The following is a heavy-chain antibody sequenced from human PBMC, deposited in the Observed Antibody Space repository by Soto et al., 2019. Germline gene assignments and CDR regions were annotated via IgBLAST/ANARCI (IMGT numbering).Heavy chain of an antibody. V-gene: IGHV3-30-3*01. D-gene: IGHD2-15*01. CDR1: GFTFSSYA. Sequence: QVQLLESGGGVVQPGRSLRLSCAASGFTFSSYAMHWVSQAPGKGLEWVAVISYDGSNKYYADSVKGRFTISRDNSKNTLYLQMNSLRAEDTAVYYCARVPSSSGRAHFDYWGQGTLVTVSS. CDR2: ISYDGSNK. CDR3: ARVPSSSGRAHFDY. J-gene: IGHJ4*02.